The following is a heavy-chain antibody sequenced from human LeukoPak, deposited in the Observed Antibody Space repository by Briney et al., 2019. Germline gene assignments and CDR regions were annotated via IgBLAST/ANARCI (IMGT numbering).Heavy chain of an antibody. D-gene: IGHD6-13*01. Sequence: SETLSLTCAVYGGSFSGYYRSWIRQPPGKGLEWIGEINHSGSTNYNPSLKSRVTISVDTSKNQFSLKLSSVTAADTAVYYCARGGWQQLGYFDYWGQGTLVTVSS. CDR1: GGSFSGYY. CDR2: INHSGST. CDR3: ARGGWQQLGYFDY. J-gene: IGHJ4*02. V-gene: IGHV4-34*01.